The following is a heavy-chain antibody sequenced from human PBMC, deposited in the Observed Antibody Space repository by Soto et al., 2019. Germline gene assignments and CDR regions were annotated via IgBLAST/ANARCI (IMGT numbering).Heavy chain of an antibody. CDR3: AKWGGLGICGVVAAT. CDR2: LDPEDGET. D-gene: IGHD2-15*01. CDR1: GYTLTELS. J-gene: IGHJ4*02. V-gene: IGHV1-24*01. Sequence: QVQLVQSGAEVKKPGASVKVSCKVSGYTLTELSMHWVRQAPGKGLEWMGGLDPEDGETIYAQKFQGRVTMTEDTSTDTAYMELSSLRTEDTDVYYGAKWGGLGICGVVAATWGQGTLVTVSS.